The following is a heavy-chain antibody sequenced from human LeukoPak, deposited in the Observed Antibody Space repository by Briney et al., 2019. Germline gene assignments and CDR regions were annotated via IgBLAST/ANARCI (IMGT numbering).Heavy chain of an antibody. V-gene: IGHV4-4*07. CDR2: VYSTGRT. CDR1: DSIGSYY. J-gene: IGHJ4*02. CDR3: ARAPARGLYYFDH. Sequence: SETLSLTCSVSDSIGSYYWSWIRQPAGKGLEWIGRVYSTGRTSSNPSLQSRVTLSVDTSKNQFSLTLCSVTAADTAVYYCARAPARGLYYFDHWGQGAQVIVSS. D-gene: IGHD3-10*01.